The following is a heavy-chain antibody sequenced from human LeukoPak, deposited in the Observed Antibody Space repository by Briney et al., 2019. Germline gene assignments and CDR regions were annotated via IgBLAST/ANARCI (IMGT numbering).Heavy chain of an antibody. Sequence: GGSLRLSCAASGFTFSSYAMHWVRQTPGKGLEWVAVISYDGSNKYYADSVKGRFTISRDNSKNTLYLQMNSLRAEDTAVYYCAGEGAWELLPPNAFDIWGQGTMVTVSS. CDR3: AGEGAWELLPPNAFDI. J-gene: IGHJ3*02. V-gene: IGHV3-30-3*01. D-gene: IGHD1-26*01. CDR1: GFTFSSYA. CDR2: ISYDGSNK.